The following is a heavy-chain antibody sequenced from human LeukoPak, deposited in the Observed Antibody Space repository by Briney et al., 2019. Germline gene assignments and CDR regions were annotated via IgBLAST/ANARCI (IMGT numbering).Heavy chain of an antibody. D-gene: IGHD6-19*01. CDR3: AKAGHPTSLFNIAVASYFDY. Sequence: PGGSLRLSCAASGFTFSSYAMSWVRQAPGKGLEWVSAISGSGGSTYYADSVKGRFTISRDNSKNTLYLQMNSLRAEDTAVYFCAKAGHPTSLFNIAVASYFDYWGQGTLVTVSS. CDR1: GFTFSSYA. CDR2: ISGSGGST. J-gene: IGHJ4*02. V-gene: IGHV3-23*01.